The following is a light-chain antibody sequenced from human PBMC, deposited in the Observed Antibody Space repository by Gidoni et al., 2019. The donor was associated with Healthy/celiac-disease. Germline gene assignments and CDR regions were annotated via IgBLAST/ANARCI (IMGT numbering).Light chain of an antibody. V-gene: IGLV2-14*01. J-gene: IGLJ2*01. CDR1: SGDVGGYNY. Sequence: QSALTQPASVSGSPGQSITISCTGTSGDVGGYNYVSWYQQHPGKAPKLMIYEVSNRPSGVSNRFSGSKSGNTASLTISGLQAEDEADYYCSSYTSSSTLVVFGGGTKLTV. CDR3: SSYTSSSTLVV. CDR2: EVS.